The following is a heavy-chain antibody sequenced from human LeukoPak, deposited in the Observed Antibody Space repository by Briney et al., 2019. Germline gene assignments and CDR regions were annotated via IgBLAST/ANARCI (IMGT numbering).Heavy chain of an antibody. CDR2: ISPNSGAT. CDR1: GYTFTGYY. Sequence: ASVRVSCRASGYTFTGYYVHWVRQAPGQGLEWMGWISPNSGATNFAQTFQGRVTMTTDTSINTAYMELSRLRSDDTAVYYCARGHYSSSSGNWVDPWGQGTLVTVSS. D-gene: IGHD6-6*01. CDR3: ARGHYSSSSGNWVDP. J-gene: IGHJ5*02. V-gene: IGHV1-2*02.